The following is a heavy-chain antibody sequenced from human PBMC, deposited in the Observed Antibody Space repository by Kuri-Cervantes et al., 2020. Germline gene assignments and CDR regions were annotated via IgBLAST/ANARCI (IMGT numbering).Heavy chain of an antibody. V-gene: IGHV3-7*01. J-gene: IGHJ4*02. CDR3: ARATYSSSSEGY. D-gene: IGHD6-13*01. CDR2: IKQDGSEK. CDR1: GFTFSSYS. Sequence: GESLKISCTASGFTFSSYSMNWVRQAPGKGLEWVANIKQDGSEKYYVDSVKGRFTISRDNAKNSLYLQMNSLRAEDTAVYYCARATYSSSSEGYWGQGTLVTVSS.